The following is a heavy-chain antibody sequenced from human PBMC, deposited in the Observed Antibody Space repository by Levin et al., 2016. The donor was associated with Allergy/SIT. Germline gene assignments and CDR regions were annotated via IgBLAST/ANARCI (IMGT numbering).Heavy chain of an antibody. Sequence: RGSLRLSCAASGFTFGDYYMTWIRQAPGKGLEWISYISTTNSYATYADSVRGRFTISRDNAKNSLSLQMNSLRVEDTAVYYCARVFDYGGNSKWFAPWGQGTLVTVSS. V-gene: IGHV3-11*06. CDR2: ISTTNSYA. J-gene: IGHJ5*02. CDR3: ARVFDYGGNSKWFAP. D-gene: IGHD4-23*01. CDR1: GFTFGDYY.